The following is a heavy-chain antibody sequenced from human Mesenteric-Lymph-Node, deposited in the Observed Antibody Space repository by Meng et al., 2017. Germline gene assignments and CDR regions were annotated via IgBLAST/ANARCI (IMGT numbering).Heavy chain of an antibody. CDR2: IRDGVDGT. J-gene: IGHJ4*02. D-gene: IGHD4-17*01. Sequence: GGSLRLSCAASGFSLSSTAMSWVRQAPGKGLEWVAAIRDGVDGTYYADSVKGRFTISRDNSKNTLYLQMNSLRAEDTAVYYCAKDFRDMTTVTTSFGYWGQGTLVTVSS. CDR3: AKDFRDMTTVTTSFGY. CDR1: GFSLSSTA. V-gene: IGHV3-23*01.